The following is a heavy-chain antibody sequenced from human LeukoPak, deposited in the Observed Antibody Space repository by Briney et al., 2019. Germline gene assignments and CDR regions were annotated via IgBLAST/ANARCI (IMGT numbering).Heavy chain of an antibody. Sequence: SETLSLTCTVSGGSISSYYWSWIRQPPGKGLEWIGYIYYSGSTNYNPSLKSRVTISVDTSKNQFSLKLSSVTSADTAVYYCARAPRDILTGYYTGAFDIWGQGTMVTVSS. J-gene: IGHJ3*02. CDR2: IYYSGST. V-gene: IGHV4-59*01. CDR3: ARAPRDILTGYYTGAFDI. D-gene: IGHD3-9*01. CDR1: GGSISSYY.